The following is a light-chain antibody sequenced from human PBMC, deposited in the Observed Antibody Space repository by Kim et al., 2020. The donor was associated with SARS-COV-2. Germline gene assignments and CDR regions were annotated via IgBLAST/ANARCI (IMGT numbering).Light chain of an antibody. Sequence: EIVLTQSPGTLSLSPGERATLSCRASQSVSSSYLAWYQQKPGQAPRLHIYGASSRATGIPDRFSGSGSGTDFTLTISRLEPEDFAVYYCQQYGSSPLTFGGGTKLEI. V-gene: IGKV3-20*01. CDR2: GAS. J-gene: IGKJ4*01. CDR3: QQYGSSPLT. CDR1: QSVSSSY.